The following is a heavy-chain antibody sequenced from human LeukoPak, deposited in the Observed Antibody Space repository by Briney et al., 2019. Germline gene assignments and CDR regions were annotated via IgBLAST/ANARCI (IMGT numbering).Heavy chain of an antibody. CDR1: GFTFSNAW. Sequence: PGGSLRLSCAASGFTFSNAWMNWVRQAPGKGLEWVGRIKSKTDGGTTDYAAPVKGRFTISRDDSKNTLYLQMNSLKTEDTAVYYCTTGPAGYCSGGSCSTSYYYGMDVWGQGTTVTVSS. D-gene: IGHD2-15*01. V-gene: IGHV3-15*07. CDR2: IKSKTDGGTT. J-gene: IGHJ6*02. CDR3: TTGPAGYCSGGSCSTSYYYGMDV.